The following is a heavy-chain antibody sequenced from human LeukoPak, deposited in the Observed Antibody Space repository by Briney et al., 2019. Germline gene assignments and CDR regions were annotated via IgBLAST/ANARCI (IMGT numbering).Heavy chain of an antibody. J-gene: IGHJ1*01. CDR2: ISSSGSTI. Sequence: GGSLRLSCAASGFTFSSYEMNWVRQAPGKGLEWVSYISSSGSTIYYADSVKGRFTISRDNAKNSLYLQMNTLRAEDTAVYYCARGYNSDWTTRSYWGQGTRVTVSS. D-gene: IGHD6-19*01. V-gene: IGHV3-48*03. CDR3: ARGYNSDWTTRSY. CDR1: GFTFSSYE.